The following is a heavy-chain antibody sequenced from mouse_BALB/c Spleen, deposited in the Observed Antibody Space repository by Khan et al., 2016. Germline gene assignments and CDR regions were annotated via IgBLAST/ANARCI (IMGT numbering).Heavy chain of an antibody. CDR1: GYTFTSYT. CDR2: INPGTGYS. V-gene: IGHV1-4*01. D-gene: IGHD1-1*01. J-gene: IGHJ3*01. Sequence: QVQLQQSGSELARPGASVKMSCKASGYTFTSYTIHWVKQRPGQGLDWIGYINPGTGYSSYNQNFKDKATLTADKSSNTTYMQLSSLTSEDSAVYYCARNYDGFAYWGQGTLVTVSA. CDR3: ARNYDGFAY.